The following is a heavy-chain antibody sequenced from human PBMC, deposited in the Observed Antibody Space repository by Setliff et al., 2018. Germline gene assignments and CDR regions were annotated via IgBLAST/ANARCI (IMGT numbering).Heavy chain of an antibody. Sequence: SENLSLTCTVSGGSISSYYWSWIRQPPGKRLEWIGYIYYSGSTNYNPSLESRVTISVDTSKNQFSLRLNSATAADTAVYYCARLRGAFDYWGQGTRVTAPQ. CDR1: GGSISSYY. D-gene: IGHD3-16*01. CDR2: IYYSGST. CDR3: ARLRGAFDY. J-gene: IGHJ4*02. V-gene: IGHV4-59*01.